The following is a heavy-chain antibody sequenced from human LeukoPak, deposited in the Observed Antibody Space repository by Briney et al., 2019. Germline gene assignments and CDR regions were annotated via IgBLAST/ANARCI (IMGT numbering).Heavy chain of an antibody. J-gene: IGHJ4*02. D-gene: IGHD3-22*01. CDR3: ATDLRYYYDSSGYYQPSPRNLFDY. V-gene: IGHV1-24*01. CDR1: GYTLTELS. Sequence: ASVKVSCKVSGYTLTELSMHWVRQAPGKGLEWMGGFDPEDGETIYAQKFQGRVTITEDTSTDTAYMELSSLRSEDTAVYYCATDLRYYYDSSGYYQPSPRNLFDYWGQGTLVTVSS. CDR2: FDPEDGET.